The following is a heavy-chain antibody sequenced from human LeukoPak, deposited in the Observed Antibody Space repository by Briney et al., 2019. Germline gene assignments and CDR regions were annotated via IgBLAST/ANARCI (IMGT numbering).Heavy chain of an antibody. Sequence: ASVKVSCKASGYTFTGYYMHWVRQAPGQGLEWMGWINPNSGGTNYAQKFQGRVTMTRDTSISTAYIELSRLRSDDTAVYYCAFLPYDYVWGSYRYPRPYYFDYWGQGTLVTVSS. CDR1: GYTFTGYY. V-gene: IGHV1-2*02. CDR2: INPNSGGT. J-gene: IGHJ4*02. D-gene: IGHD3-16*02. CDR3: AFLPYDYVWGSYRYPRPYYFDY.